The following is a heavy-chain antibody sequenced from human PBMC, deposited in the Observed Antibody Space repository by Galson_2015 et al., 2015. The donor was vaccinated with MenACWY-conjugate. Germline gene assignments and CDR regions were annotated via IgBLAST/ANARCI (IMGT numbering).Heavy chain of an antibody. J-gene: IGHJ6*03. CDR2: INPSGGST. Sequence: SVKVSCKASGYTFTNYFLHWVRQAPGQGLEWMGIINPSGGSTSYEQKFQGRVTMTRDTSTSTVYMELSSLRSEDTAVYYCARDMTISQLELRPNYYYYYYMDVWGKGTTGTVSS. CDR3: ARDMTISQLELRPNYYYYYYMDV. CDR1: GYTFTNYF. V-gene: IGHV1-46*03. D-gene: IGHD1-7*01.